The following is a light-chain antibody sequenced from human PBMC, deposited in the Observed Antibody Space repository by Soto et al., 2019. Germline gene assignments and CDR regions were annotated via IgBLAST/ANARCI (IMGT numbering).Light chain of an antibody. CDR1: QSISTE. V-gene: IGKV3-15*01. CDR2: SAS. Sequence: EIAMTQSPATLSVSPGERATLSCRASQSISTELAWYQQKPGQPPRLLIYSASTRATGVPARFTGSGSGSDFTLTISGLQSDDFAVYYCQQGHNWPLTFGQGTKLEI. CDR3: QQGHNWPLT. J-gene: IGKJ2*01.